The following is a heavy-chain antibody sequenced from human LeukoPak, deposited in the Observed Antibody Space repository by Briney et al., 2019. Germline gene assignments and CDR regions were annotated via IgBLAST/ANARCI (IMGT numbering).Heavy chain of an antibody. V-gene: IGHV1-46*01. CDR2: INPSGGST. CDR1: GYTFTSYY. CDR3: ASPHCSSTSCHPGGYYYYGMDV. D-gene: IGHD2-2*01. J-gene: IGHJ6*02. Sequence: ASVKVSCKASGYTFTSYYMHWVRQAPGQGLEWMGIINPSGGSTSYAQKFQGRVTMTRDTSTSTVYMELSSLRSEDTAVYYCASPHCSSTSCHPGGYYYYGMDVWGQGTTVTVSS.